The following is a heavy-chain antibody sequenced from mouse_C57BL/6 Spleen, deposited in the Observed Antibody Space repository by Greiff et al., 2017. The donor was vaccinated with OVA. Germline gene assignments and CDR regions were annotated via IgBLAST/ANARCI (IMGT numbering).Heavy chain of an antibody. D-gene: IGHD2-4*01. Sequence: EVQLQQSGTVLARPGASVKMSCKTSGYTFTSYWMHWVKQRPGQGLEWIGAIYPGNSDTSYNQKFKGKAKLTAVTSASTAYMELSSLTNEDSAVYYCTFYYDYDGSSWFAYWGQGTLVTVSA. J-gene: IGHJ3*01. V-gene: IGHV1-5*01. CDR1: GYTFTSYW. CDR3: TFYYDYDGSSWFAY. CDR2: IYPGNSDT.